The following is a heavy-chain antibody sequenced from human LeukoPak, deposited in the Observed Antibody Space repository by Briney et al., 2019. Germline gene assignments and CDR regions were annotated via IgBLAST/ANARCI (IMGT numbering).Heavy chain of an antibody. D-gene: IGHD1-7*01. CDR2: INHSGST. CDR1: GGSFSGYY. Sequence: SETLSLTCAVYGGSFSGYYWSWIRQPAGKGLEWIGEINHSGSTNYNPSLKSRVTISVDTSKNQFSLKLSSVTAADTAVYYCARNNWNSLMGGYYYYYMDVWGKGTTVTVSS. CDR3: ARNNWNSLMGGYYYYYMDV. V-gene: IGHV4-34*01. J-gene: IGHJ6*03.